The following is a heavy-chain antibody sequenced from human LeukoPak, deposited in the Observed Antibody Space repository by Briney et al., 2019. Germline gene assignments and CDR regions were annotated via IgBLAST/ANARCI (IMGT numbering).Heavy chain of an antibody. J-gene: IGHJ6*04. CDR3: AELAITMIGGV. Sequence: GGSLTLSCAASGFTFSSYEMNWVRQAPCKGLERVSYISSSGSTIYYADSVQGRFTISRDNAKNTLYLQMNSLRAEDTAVYYCAELAITMIGGVWGKGTTVTISS. CDR2: ISSSGSTI. V-gene: IGHV3-48*03. CDR1: GFTFSSYE. D-gene: IGHD3-10*02.